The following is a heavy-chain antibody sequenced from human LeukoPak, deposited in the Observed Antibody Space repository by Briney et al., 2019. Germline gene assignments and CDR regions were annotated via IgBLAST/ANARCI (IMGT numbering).Heavy chain of an antibody. CDR1: GGSISSYY. Sequence: PSETLSLTCTVSGGSISSYYWSWIRQPPGKGLEWIGYIYYSGSTNYNPSLKSRVTISVDTSKNQFSLKLSSVTAADTAVYYCARDSGGWYHWLDPWGQGTLVTVSS. CDR2: IYYSGST. D-gene: IGHD6-19*01. CDR3: ARDSGGWYHWLDP. J-gene: IGHJ5*02. V-gene: IGHV4-59*01.